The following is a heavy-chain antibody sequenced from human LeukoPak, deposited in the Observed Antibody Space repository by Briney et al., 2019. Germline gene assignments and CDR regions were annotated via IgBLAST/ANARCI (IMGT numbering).Heavy chain of an antibody. J-gene: IGHJ4*02. D-gene: IGHD6-19*01. CDR2: IYDSGST. Sequence: SETLSLTCTVSGGSISISFWSWIRQPPGEGLEWIGYIYDSGSTNYNPSLKSRVTMSIDTSKNQFSLKLSSVTAADTAVYYCARQTASGWYPFDHWGQGTLVTVSS. CDR3: ARQTASGWYPFDH. V-gene: IGHV4-59*08. CDR1: GGSISISF.